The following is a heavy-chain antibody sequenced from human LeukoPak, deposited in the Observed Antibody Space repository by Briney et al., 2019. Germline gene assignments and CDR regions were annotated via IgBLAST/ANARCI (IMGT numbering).Heavy chain of an antibody. D-gene: IGHD6-13*01. V-gene: IGHV5-51*01. Sequence: GGALKISCKGSGYRFTSYWIGWVRQMPGKGLEGMGIIYPGDSDTRYSPSFQGQVTISADKSISTAYLQWSSLKASDTAMYYCARPRGSWPPTEFDYWGQGTLVTVSS. CDR1: GYRFTSYW. CDR3: ARPRGSWPPTEFDY. J-gene: IGHJ4*02. CDR2: IYPGDSDT.